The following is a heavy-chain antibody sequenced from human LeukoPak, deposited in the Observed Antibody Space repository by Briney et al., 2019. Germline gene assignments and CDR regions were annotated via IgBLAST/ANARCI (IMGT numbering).Heavy chain of an antibody. J-gene: IGHJ5*02. Sequence: GGSLRLSCAASGFTFSSYSMNWVRQAPGKGLEWVSSISSSSSYIYYADSVKGRFTISRDNSKNTLYLQMNGLRAEDTAVYYCARVETGWFDPWGQGTLVTVSS. CDR2: ISSSSSYI. CDR3: ARVETGWFDP. D-gene: IGHD1-14*01. CDR1: GFTFSSYS. V-gene: IGHV3-21*04.